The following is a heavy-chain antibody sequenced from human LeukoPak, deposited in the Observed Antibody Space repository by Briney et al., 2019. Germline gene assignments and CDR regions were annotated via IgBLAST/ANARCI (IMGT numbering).Heavy chain of an antibody. Sequence: ASVKVSCKASGYTFTSYYMHWVRQAPGQGLEWMGWISGYNGKTNYAQKLQDRVTMTTDTPTSTAYMELRSLRSDDTAVYYCARDEDYGIFVNVDYWGQGTLVTVSS. J-gene: IGHJ4*02. V-gene: IGHV1-18*04. CDR1: GYTFTSYY. D-gene: IGHD4-17*01. CDR2: ISGYNGKT. CDR3: ARDEDYGIFVNVDY.